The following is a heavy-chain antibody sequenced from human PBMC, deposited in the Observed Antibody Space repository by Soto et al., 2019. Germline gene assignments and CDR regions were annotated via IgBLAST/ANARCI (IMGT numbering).Heavy chain of an antibody. CDR2: ISYDGSNK. V-gene: IGHV3-30-3*01. D-gene: IGHD3-3*01. CDR3: AEGGPRTYYDVWRALRYYGMDV. Sequence: GGSLILSCAASGFTFSSYAMHWVRQAPGKGLEWVAVISYDGSNKYYPDSVKGRFTISRDNSKNTLYLQMNSLRAEHRALYYRAEGGPRTYYDVWRALRYYGMDVWGQGNKVTVPS. CDR1: GFTFSSYA. J-gene: IGHJ6*01.